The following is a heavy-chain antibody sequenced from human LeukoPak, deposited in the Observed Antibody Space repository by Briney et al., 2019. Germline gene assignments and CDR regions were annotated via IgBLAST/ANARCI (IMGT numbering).Heavy chain of an antibody. CDR3: GRAGYSSGWDY. CDR1: GFTFSSYW. V-gene: IGHV3-7*01. CDR2: IKQDGSEK. J-gene: IGHJ4*02. Sequence: PGGSLRLSCAASGFTFSSYWMSWVRQAPGKGLEWVANIKQDGSEKYHVDSVKGRFTISRDNAENSLYLQMSSLRGEDTAVYCCGRAGYSSGWDYWGQGTLVTVSS. D-gene: IGHD6-19*01.